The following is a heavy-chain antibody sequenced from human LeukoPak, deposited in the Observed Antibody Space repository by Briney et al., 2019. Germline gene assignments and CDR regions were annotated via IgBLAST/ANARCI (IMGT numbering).Heavy chain of an antibody. V-gene: IGHV3-21*01. Sequence: PGGSLRPSCAASGFTFSSYSMNWVRQPPGKGLEWVSSISGSSSYIYYADSVKGRFTISRHNAKNSLYLQMNSLRAEDTAVYYCARAGYCSGGTCSFAPREGYYWGQGTLVTVSS. D-gene: IGHD2-15*01. CDR3: ARAGYCSGGTCSFAPREGYY. CDR2: ISGSSSYI. J-gene: IGHJ4*02. CDR1: GFTFSSYS.